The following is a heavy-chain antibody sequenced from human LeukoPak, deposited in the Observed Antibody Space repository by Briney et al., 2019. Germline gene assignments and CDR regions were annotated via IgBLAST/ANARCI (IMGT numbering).Heavy chain of an antibody. D-gene: IGHD2-2*01. CDR2: IYTSGST. CDR3: ARDIVVVPAATRVDYYYYMDV. J-gene: IGHJ6*03. CDR1: GGSISSYY. Sequence: PSETLSLTCTVSGGSISSYYWSWIRQPAGKGLEWIGRIYTSGSTNYNPSLKSRVTMSVDTSKNQFSLKLSSVTAADTAVYYCARDIVVVPAATRVDYYYYMDVWGTRTTVTVSS. V-gene: IGHV4-4*07.